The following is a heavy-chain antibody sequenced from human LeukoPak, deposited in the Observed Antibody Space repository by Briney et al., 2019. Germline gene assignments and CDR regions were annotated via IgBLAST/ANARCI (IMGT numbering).Heavy chain of an antibody. D-gene: IGHD6-19*01. J-gene: IGHJ4*02. CDR2: IYPGDSES. CDR1: GYSFTSYW. Sequence: GESLKISCKGSGYSFTSYWIGWVRQMPRKGLEWMGIIYPGDSESRYSPSFQGQVTISADKSISTVYLQWSSLKASDTAMYYCARHGGSSGWSFFDYWGQGTLVTVSS. CDR3: ARHGGSSGWSFFDY. V-gene: IGHV5-51*01.